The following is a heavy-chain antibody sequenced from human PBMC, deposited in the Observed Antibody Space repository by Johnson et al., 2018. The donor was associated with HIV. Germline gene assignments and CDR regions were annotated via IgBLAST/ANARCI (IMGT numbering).Heavy chain of an antibody. V-gene: IGHV3-66*01. J-gene: IGHJ3*02. Sequence: VQLVESGGGLVQPGRSLRLSCAASGFTFSSYDMHWVRQATGKGLEWVSVLSGGGDTYYADSVKGRFTISRDNSKNTLYLQMNSLRAEDTAVYYCARACRDGYTCDVFDIWGQGTMVTVSS. CDR2: LSGGGDT. CDR1: GFTFSSYD. D-gene: IGHD5-24*01. CDR3: ARACRDGYTCDVFDI.